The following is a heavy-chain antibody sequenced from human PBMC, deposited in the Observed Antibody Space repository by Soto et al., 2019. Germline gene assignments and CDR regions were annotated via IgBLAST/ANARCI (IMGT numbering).Heavy chain of an antibody. Sequence: PSETLSLTCAVYGGSFSGYYWSWIRQPPGKGLEWIGEINHSGSTNYNPSLKSRVTISVDTSKNQFSLKLSSVTAADTAVYYCARLPCYSLCLYYFDYWGQGTLVTVSS. CDR2: INHSGST. J-gene: IGHJ4*02. D-gene: IGHD2-21*02. V-gene: IGHV4-34*01. CDR3: ARLPCYSLCLYYFDY. CDR1: GGSFSGYY.